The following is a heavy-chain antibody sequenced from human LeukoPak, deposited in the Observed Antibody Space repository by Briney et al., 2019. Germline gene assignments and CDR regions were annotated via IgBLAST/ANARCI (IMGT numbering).Heavy chain of an antibody. Sequence: NPSETLSLTCTVSGGSISSSSYYWGWIRQPPGKGLEWIGSIYYSGSTYYNPSLKSRVTISVDTSKNQFSLKLSSVTAADTAVYYCASDDYGGNSAPIDYWGQGTLVTVSS. D-gene: IGHD4-23*01. CDR3: ASDDYGGNSAPIDY. V-gene: IGHV4-39*07. CDR1: GGSISSSSYY. CDR2: IYYSGST. J-gene: IGHJ4*02.